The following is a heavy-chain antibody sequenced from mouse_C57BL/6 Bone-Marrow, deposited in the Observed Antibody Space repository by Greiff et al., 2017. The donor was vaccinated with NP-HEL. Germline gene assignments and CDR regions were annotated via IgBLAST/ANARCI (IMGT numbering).Heavy chain of an antibody. CDR1: GYTFTSYW. CDR3: ARWGGFPYYFDY. Sequence: QVQLQQPGAELVKPGASVKMSCKASGYTFTSYWITWVKQRPGQGLEWIGDIYPGSGSTNYNEKFKSKATLTVDTSSSTAYMQLSSLTSEDSAVYYCARWGGFPYYFDYWGRGTTLTVSS. CDR2: IYPGSGST. V-gene: IGHV1-55*01. J-gene: IGHJ2*01.